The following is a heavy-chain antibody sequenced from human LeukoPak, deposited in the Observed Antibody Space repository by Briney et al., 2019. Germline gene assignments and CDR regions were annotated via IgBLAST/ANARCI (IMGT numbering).Heavy chain of an antibody. Sequence: KPSETLSLTCSVSGGSIDRTSSYWGWVRQSPGKGLEWIGSINYVGSTYYNPSLKSRVTMSLDTSENQFSLRLSSVTAADTAVYFCARDRPGEPLEYYFDPWGQGTLVTVSS. V-gene: IGHV4-39*07. D-gene: IGHD1-1*01. CDR2: INYVGST. CDR1: GGSIDRTSSY. CDR3: ARDRPGEPLEYYFDP. J-gene: IGHJ4*02.